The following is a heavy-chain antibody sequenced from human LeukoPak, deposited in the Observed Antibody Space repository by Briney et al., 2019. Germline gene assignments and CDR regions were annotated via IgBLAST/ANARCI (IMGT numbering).Heavy chain of an antibody. D-gene: IGHD3-10*01. CDR2: IYHSGST. CDR1: SGSISSGGYY. Sequence: SETLSLTCTVSSGSISSGGYYWSWIRQPPGKGLEWIGYIYHSGSTYYNPSLKSRVTISVDRSKNQFSLKLSSVTAADTAVYYCARSGSYYYYMDVWGKGTTVTVSS. V-gene: IGHV4-30-2*01. CDR3: ARSGSYYYYMDV. J-gene: IGHJ6*03.